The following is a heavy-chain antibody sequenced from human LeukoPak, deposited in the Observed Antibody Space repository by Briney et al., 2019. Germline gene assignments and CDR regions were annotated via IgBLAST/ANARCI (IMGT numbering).Heavy chain of an antibody. CDR1: GGSFSGYY. CDR3: ARGFVVVVAARGTRHAFDI. V-gene: IGHV4-34*01. J-gene: IGHJ3*02. D-gene: IGHD2-15*01. CDR2: INHSGST. Sequence: SETLSLTCAVYGGSFSGYYWSRIRQPPGKGQEWIGEINHSGSTNYNPPLKSRVTISVDTSKNQFSLKLSSVTAADTAVYYCARGFVVVVAARGTRHAFDIWGQGTMVTVSS.